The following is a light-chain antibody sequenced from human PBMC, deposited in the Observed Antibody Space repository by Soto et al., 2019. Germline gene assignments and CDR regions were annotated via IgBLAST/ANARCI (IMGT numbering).Light chain of an antibody. CDR2: DAS. J-gene: IGKJ3*01. Sequence: EIVLTQSPATLPLSPGERATLSCRASQSVSSYLAWYQQKPGQAPRLLIYDASNRATGIPARFSGSGSGTGFTRTISSLEPEDFAVYYCQQRSNWPIFTFGPGTKVDIK. CDR1: QSVSSY. CDR3: QQRSNWPIFT. V-gene: IGKV3-11*01.